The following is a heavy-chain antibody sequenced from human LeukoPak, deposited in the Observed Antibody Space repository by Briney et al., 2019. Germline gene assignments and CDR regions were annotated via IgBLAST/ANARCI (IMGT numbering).Heavy chain of an antibody. Sequence: PSETLSLTCTVSGGSISSYYWSWVRQPPGKGLEWIGYIYYSGTTNYNPSLKSRVTISVDTSKNQFSLKLSSVTAADTAVYYCARGRKLRGARDYYYYMDVWGKGTTVTVSS. CDR3: ARGRKLRGARDYYYYMDV. CDR2: IYYSGTT. D-gene: IGHD1-7*01. J-gene: IGHJ6*03. V-gene: IGHV4-59*01. CDR1: GGSISSYY.